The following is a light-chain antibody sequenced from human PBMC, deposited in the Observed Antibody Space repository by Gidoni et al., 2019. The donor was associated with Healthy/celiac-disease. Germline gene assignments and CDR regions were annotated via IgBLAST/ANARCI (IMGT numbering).Light chain of an antibody. Sequence: LQMTQSPSPLSASVGDRVPITCRASQSISSWLAWYQQKPGKAPKLLIYDASSLESGVPSRFSGSGSGTEFTLTISSLQPDDFATYYCQKYNSYPLTFGPXTKVDIK. CDR3: QKYNSYPLT. V-gene: IGKV1-5*03. CDR2: DAS. J-gene: IGKJ3*01. CDR1: QSISSW.